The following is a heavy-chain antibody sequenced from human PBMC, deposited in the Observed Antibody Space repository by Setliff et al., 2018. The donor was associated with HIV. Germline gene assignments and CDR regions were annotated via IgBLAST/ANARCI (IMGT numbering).Heavy chain of an antibody. D-gene: IGHD2-15*01. J-gene: IGHJ4*02. CDR1: GFTFSNYW. Sequence: GGSLRLSCAASGFTFSNYWMSWVRQAPGKGLEWVANIDLYGSEKNYVDSVEGRFTISRDNARNSLFLQMNSLRAEDTAVYYCATYRGYNSGDRWSFFDYWGQGILVTVSS. CDR3: ATYRGYNSGDRWSFFDY. CDR2: IDLYGSEK. V-gene: IGHV3-7*01.